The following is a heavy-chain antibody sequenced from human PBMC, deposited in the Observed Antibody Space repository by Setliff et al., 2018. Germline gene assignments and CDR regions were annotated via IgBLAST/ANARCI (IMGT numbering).Heavy chain of an antibody. CDR1: GGSFSNYY. CDR2: INHSGST. Sequence: SETLSLTCAVYGGSFSNYYWSWIRQPPGKGLEWIGEINHSGSTNYNPSLESRVTISVDTSKNQFSLRLSSVAAADTSVYYCARVFKVDCAGDGCDCYGARCYYFYMDVWGTGTTVTVSS. V-gene: IGHV4-34*01. J-gene: IGHJ6*03. CDR3: ARVFKVDCAGDGCDCYGARCYYFYMDV. D-gene: IGHD2-21*01.